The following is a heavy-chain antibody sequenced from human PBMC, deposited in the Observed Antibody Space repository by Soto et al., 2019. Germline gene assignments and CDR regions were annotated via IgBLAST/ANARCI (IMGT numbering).Heavy chain of an antibody. J-gene: IGHJ6*02. D-gene: IGHD1-7*01. Sequence: QVQLQESGPGLVKPSDTLSLTCTVSGGSISSYYWSWIRQPAGKGLECIGRIYTSGSTNYNPSLNSRVTMSVETSMNQFSLRLSSGTAADPAVYYWARATGTTGYYYYSYGMDVWGRGTTVPVFS. CDR1: GGSISSYY. V-gene: IGHV4-4*07. CDR3: ARATGTTGYYYYSYGMDV. CDR2: IYTSGST.